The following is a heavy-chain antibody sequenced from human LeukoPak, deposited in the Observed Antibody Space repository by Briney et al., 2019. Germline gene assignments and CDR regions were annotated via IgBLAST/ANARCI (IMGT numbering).Heavy chain of an antibody. J-gene: IGHJ4*02. D-gene: IGHD3-22*01. CDR1: GGSISSSSYY. CDR2: IYYSGST. CDR3: ARHSSARTYYYDSSGRYSTFDY. Sequence: PSETLCLTCTVSGGSISSSSYYWGWIRQPPGKGLEWIGSIYYSGSTYYNPSLKSRVTISVDTSKNQFSLKLSSVTAADTAVYYCARHSSARTYYYDSSGRYSTFDYWGQGTLVTVSS. V-gene: IGHV4-39*01.